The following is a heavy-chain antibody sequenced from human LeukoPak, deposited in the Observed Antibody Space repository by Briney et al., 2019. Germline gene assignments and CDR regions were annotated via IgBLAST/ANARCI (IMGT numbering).Heavy chain of an antibody. Sequence: ASVKVSCKASGYTFTGYHVHWVRQAPGQGREWMGRISPNSGGTNYAQKFQGRVTITRDTSISTAYLVLSGLKSDDTAVYYCARVNYDDYRYGMDVWGQGTQVTVSS. V-gene: IGHV1-2*06. D-gene: IGHD1-7*01. CDR1: GYTFTGYH. CDR2: ISPNSGGT. J-gene: IGHJ6*02. CDR3: ARVNYDDYRYGMDV.